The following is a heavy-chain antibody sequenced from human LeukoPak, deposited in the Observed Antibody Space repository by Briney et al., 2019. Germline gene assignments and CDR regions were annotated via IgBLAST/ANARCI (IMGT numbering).Heavy chain of an antibody. V-gene: IGHV1-2*02. CDR3: ARVKDGY. CDR2: INPNSGGT. Sequence: ASVKVSCTTSGYTFTGYYMHWVRQAPGQGLEWMGWINPNSGGTSYAQKFQGRVTMTRDTSISTGYMELSRLISDDTAVYYCARVKDGYWGQGTLVTVSS. J-gene: IGHJ4*02. D-gene: IGHD4-17*01. CDR1: GYTFTGYY.